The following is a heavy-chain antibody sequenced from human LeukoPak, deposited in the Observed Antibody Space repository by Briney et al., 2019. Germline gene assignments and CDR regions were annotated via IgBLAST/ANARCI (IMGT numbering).Heavy chain of an antibody. D-gene: IGHD2-2*01. CDR2: IYTGGST. Sequence: SETLSLTCTVSGGSISSGSYYWSWIRQPAGKGLEWIGRIYTGGSTNYNPSLKSRVTISVDTSKNQFSLKLSSVTAADTAVYYCATVVVPAVKGYYYYMDVWGKGTTVTVSS. CDR1: GGSISSGSYY. V-gene: IGHV4-61*02. J-gene: IGHJ6*03. CDR3: ATVVVPAVKGYYYYMDV.